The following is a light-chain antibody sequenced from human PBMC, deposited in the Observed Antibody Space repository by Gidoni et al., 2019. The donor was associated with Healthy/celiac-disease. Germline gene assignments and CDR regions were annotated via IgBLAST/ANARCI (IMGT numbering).Light chain of an antibody. CDR2: DAS. V-gene: IGKV1-5*01. CDR3: QQYNSPWT. CDR1: QSISSW. Sequence: IQMTQSPSTLSASVGDRVTITCRASQSISSWLAWYQQKPGKAPQLLIYDASSLESGVPSRFSGSGSGTEFTLTISSLQPDDFATYYCQQYNSPWTFGQGTKVEIK. J-gene: IGKJ1*01.